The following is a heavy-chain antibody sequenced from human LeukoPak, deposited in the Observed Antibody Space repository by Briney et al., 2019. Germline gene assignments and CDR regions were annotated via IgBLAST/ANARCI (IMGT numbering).Heavy chain of an antibody. CDR3: ARTRVKDFDY. Sequence: PGGSLRLSCAASGFTVSTNYMTWVRQAPGKGLEWVSVIYSGGSTYYADSVKGRFTISRDNSKNTLYLQMNSLRADDTAVYFCARTRVKDFDYWGQGTLVTVSS. CDR2: IYSGGST. V-gene: IGHV3-66*01. J-gene: IGHJ4*02. CDR1: GFTVSTNY. D-gene: IGHD4-11*01.